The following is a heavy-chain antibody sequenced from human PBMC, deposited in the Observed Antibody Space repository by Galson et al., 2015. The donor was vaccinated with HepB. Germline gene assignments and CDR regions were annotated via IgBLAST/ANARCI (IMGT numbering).Heavy chain of an antibody. J-gene: IGHJ4*02. CDR2: IYSGGDT. CDR1: GFTVSRNY. Sequence: SLRLSCAASGFTVSRNYTSWVRQAPGKGLEWVSVIYSGGDTYYADSVKGRFTVSRDNSKNTLYLQMNSLRAEDTAVYYCAREEGLVGATRPGYFDFWGQGTLVTVSS. CDR3: AREEGLVGATRPGYFDF. D-gene: IGHD1-26*01. V-gene: IGHV3-53*01.